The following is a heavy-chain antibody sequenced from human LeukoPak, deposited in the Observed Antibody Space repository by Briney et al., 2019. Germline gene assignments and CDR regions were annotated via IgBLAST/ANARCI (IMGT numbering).Heavy chain of an antibody. CDR1: GFTFSNYA. Sequence: GSPRLSCAASGFTFSNYAMNWVRQAPGKGLEWVSAISNSGGTTYYADSVKGRFTISRDNSKNTLYLQMNSLRVEDTAVYYCARAGPSGAIAVAGMGMDVWGQGTTVTVSS. V-gene: IGHV3-23*01. D-gene: IGHD6-19*01. J-gene: IGHJ6*02. CDR3: ARAGPSGAIAVAGMGMDV. CDR2: ISNSGGTT.